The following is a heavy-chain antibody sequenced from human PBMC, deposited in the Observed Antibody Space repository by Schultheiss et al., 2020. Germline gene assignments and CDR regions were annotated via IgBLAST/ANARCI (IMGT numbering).Heavy chain of an antibody. V-gene: IGHV3-33*01. CDR2: IWYDGSNK. CDR1: GFTFSSYG. CDR3: ARDGGGYCSRSSCYGLDY. J-gene: IGHJ4*02. Sequence: GGSLRLSCAASGFTFSSYGMHWVRQAPGKGLEWVAVIWYDGSNKYYADSVKGRFTISRDNSKNTLYLQMNSLRAEDTAVYFCARDGGGYCSRSSCYGLDYWGQGTLVTVSS. D-gene: IGHD2-2*01.